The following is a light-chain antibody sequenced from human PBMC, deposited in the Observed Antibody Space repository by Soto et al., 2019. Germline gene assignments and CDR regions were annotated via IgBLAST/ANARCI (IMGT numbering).Light chain of an antibody. CDR1: QSVSNS. V-gene: IGKV3-11*01. Sequence: DIVLAQSPATLSLSPCVRVTLXCRASQSVSNSLAWYQQKPGQPPRLLIYDVSNRATGIPARFSGSGSGTDFTLTITSLEPEDFAVYFCHQRYNGPRVTFGQGTRLEIK. J-gene: IGKJ5*01. CDR2: DVS. CDR3: HQRYNGPRVT.